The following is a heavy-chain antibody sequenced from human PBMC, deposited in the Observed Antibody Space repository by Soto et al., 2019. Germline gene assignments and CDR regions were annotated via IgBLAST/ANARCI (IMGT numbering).Heavy chain of an antibody. V-gene: IGHV1-46*01. J-gene: IGHJ5*02. D-gene: IGHD5-12*01. Sequence: EASVKVSCKASGYTFTSSYMHWVRQAPGQGLEWMGIINASDGNTKYAQKFQGRVTMTRNTSISTAYMELSSLRSEDTAVYYCARMEPLTDIVATIWFDPWGQGTLVTVSS. CDR1: GYTFTSSY. CDR2: INASDGNT. CDR3: ARMEPLTDIVATIWFDP.